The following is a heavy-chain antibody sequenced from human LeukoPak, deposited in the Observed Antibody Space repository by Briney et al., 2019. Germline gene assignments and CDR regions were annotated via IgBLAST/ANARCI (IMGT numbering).Heavy chain of an antibody. CDR3: ARDLSYPGAIDY. D-gene: IGHD3-10*01. V-gene: IGHV3-21*01. CDR1: GFTFSSYS. CDR2: ISSSSSYI. Sequence: PGGSLRLSRAASGFTFSSYSMNWVRQAPGKGLEWVSSISSSSSYIYYADSVKGRFTISRDNAKNSLYLQMNSLRAEDTAVYYCARDLSYPGAIDYWGQGTLVTVSS. J-gene: IGHJ4*02.